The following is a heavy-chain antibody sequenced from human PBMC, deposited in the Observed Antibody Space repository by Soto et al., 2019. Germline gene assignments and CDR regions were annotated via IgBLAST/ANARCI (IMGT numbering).Heavy chain of an antibody. V-gene: IGHV3-7*03. J-gene: IGHJ4*02. CDR2: INPDGNAK. CDR3: ARAGH. CDR1: GFTFSSQW. Sequence: PGGSLRLSCAASGFTFSSQWMSWVRQAPGKGLEWVANINPDGNAKDYVDSVKGRFTISRDNAKNSLYLQMNSLRAEDTAIYYCARAGHWGQGTLVTVSS.